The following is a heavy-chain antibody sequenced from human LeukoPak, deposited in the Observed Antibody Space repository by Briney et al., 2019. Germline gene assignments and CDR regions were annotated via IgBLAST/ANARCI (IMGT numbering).Heavy chain of an antibody. D-gene: IGHD3-16*01. CDR1: GSRFTSYW. CDR3: ARLERGGGNWFDP. J-gene: IGHJ5*02. V-gene: IGHV5-51*01. Sequence: GGSLQISCKGSGSRFTSYWVGGVRQLPGKGLEGMGIIYPGDSDTRYSPSFQGQVTISADKSISTAYLQWSSLKASDTAMYYCARLERGGGNWFDPWGQGTLVTVSS. CDR2: IYPGDSDT.